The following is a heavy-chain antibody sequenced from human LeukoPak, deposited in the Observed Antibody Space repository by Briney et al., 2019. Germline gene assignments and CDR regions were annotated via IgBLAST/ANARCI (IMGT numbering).Heavy chain of an antibody. D-gene: IGHD1-26*01. CDR3: ARERSGSYPPYYFDY. J-gene: IGHJ4*02. Sequence: PSETLSLTCTVSGGSISNYYWGWLRQPPGQGLEWIGYIYYSGSTNYNPSLKSRLTISVDTSKNQFSLKLSSVTAADTAVYYCARERSGSYPPYYFDYWGQGALVTVSS. CDR1: GGSISNYY. V-gene: IGHV4-59*01. CDR2: IYYSGST.